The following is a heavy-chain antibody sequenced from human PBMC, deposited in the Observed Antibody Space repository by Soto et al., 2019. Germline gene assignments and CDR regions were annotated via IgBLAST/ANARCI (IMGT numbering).Heavy chain of an antibody. CDR1: GGSISSYY. CDR3: ARHRSGSYTFDY. J-gene: IGHJ4*02. D-gene: IGHD1-26*01. Sequence: TSDTLSLTCTVSGGSISSYYWSWIRQPPGKGLEWIGYIYYSGSTNYNPSLKSRVTISVDTSKNQFSLKLSSVTAADTAVYYCARHRSGSYTFDYWGQGTLVTVSS. CDR2: IYYSGST. V-gene: IGHV4-59*08.